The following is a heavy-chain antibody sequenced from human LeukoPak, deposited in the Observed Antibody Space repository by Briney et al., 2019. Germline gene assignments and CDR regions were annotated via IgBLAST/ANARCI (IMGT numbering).Heavy chain of an antibody. J-gene: IGHJ6*03. CDR2: FDPEGGET. V-gene: IGHV1-24*01. CDR1: GYTLTELS. D-gene: IGHD3-10*01. Sequence: GASVKVSCKVSGYTLTELSMHWVRQAPGKGLEWMGGFDPEGGETIYAQKFQGRVTMTEDTSTDTAYMELSSLRSEDTAVYYCATERITMVRGVITYYYYYMDVWGKGTTVTVSS. CDR3: ATERITMVRGVITYYYYYMDV.